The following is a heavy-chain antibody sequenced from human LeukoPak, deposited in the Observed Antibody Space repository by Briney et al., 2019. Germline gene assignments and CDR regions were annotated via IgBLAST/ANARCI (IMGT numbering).Heavy chain of an antibody. CDR3: ARDLFVSEDPRKFDY. CDR1: GYTFTGYY. Sequence: ASVKVSCTASGYTFTGYYMHWVRQAPGQGLEWMGWINPNSGGTNYAQKFQGRVTMTRDTSISTAYMELSRLRSDDTAVYYCARDLFVSEDPRKFDYWGQGTLVTVSS. J-gene: IGHJ4*02. D-gene: IGHD3-3*01. CDR2: INPNSGGT. V-gene: IGHV1-2*02.